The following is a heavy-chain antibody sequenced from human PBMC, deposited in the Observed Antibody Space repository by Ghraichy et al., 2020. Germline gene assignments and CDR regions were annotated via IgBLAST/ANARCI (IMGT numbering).Heavy chain of an antibody. CDR2: IYPGDSDT. D-gene: IGHD4-11*01. Sequence: GESLNISCQGSGYSFTNYWIGWVRQMPGKGLEWMGIIYPGDSDTRYSPSFQGQVTIPADKSISTAYLQWSSLKASDTAMYYCVCPPPLTTRSGFDLWGQGTMVTVSS. CDR3: VCPPPLTTRSGFDL. J-gene: IGHJ3*01. CDR1: GYSFTNYW. V-gene: IGHV5-51*01.